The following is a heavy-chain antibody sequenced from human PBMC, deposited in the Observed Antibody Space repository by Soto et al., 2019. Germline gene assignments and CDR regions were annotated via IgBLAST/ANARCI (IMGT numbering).Heavy chain of an antibody. CDR1: GGTFSSYA. D-gene: IGHD1-1*01. CDR2: IIPIFGTA. Sequence: QVQLVQSGAEVKKPGSSVKVSCKASGGTFSSYAISWVRQGPGQGLEWMGGIIPIFGTANYAQKFQGRVTITADESTSTAYMELSSLRSEDTAVYYCARESWNEPSYYYYYGMDVWGQGTTVTVSS. V-gene: IGHV1-69*01. J-gene: IGHJ6*02. CDR3: ARESWNEPSYYYYYGMDV.